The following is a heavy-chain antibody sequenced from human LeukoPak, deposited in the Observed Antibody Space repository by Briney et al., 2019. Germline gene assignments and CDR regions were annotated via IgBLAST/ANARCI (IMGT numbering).Heavy chain of an antibody. V-gene: IGHV1-46*01. CDR3: AIGYCRGGSCDDEPGDAFDI. J-gene: IGHJ3*02. CDR1: GYTFISYY. D-gene: IGHD2-15*01. CDR2: IYLSGSST. Sequence: ASVKVSCTASGYTFISYYIHWVRHAPGPGNEWKGIIYLSGSSTTYAQKFQGRVTMTRDMSTSTVYMELSSLRSEDTAVYYCAIGYCRGGSCDDEPGDAFDIWGQGTMVAVSS.